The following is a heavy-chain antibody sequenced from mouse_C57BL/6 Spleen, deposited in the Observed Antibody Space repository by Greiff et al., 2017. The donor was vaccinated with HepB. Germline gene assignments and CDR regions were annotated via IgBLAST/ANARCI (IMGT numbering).Heavy chain of an antibody. J-gene: IGHJ3*01. D-gene: IGHD1-1*01. CDR1: GFTFSSYA. Sequence: EVKLVESGAGLVKPGGSLKLSCAASGFTFSSYAMSWVRQTPEKRLEWVAYISSGGDYIYYADTVKGRFTISRDNARNTLYLQMSSLKSEDTAMYYCTRDGGTTFAYWGQGTLVTVSA. CDR2: ISSGGDYI. CDR3: TRDGGTTFAY. V-gene: IGHV5-9-1*02.